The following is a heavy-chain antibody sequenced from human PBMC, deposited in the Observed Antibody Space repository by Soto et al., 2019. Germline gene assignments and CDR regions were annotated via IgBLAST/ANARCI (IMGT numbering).Heavy chain of an antibody. CDR1: GGSISSYY. V-gene: IGHV4-59*01. J-gene: IGHJ4*02. CDR2: IHYSGGT. D-gene: IGHD3-22*01. Sequence: PSETLSLTCTVSGGSISSYYWSWIRQPPGKGLEWIGYIHYSGGTNYNLSLRSRVTISADTSKNQFSLKLSSVTAADTAVYYCARFFDSSSYYYLFYYSGQGTPVTVS. CDR3: ARFFDSSSYYYLFYY.